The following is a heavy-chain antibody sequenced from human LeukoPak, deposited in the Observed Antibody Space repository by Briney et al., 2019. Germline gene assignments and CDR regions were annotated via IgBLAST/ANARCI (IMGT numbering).Heavy chain of an antibody. V-gene: IGHV3-21*01. J-gene: IGHJ4*02. CDR2: ISSSSSYI. CDR3: ARDLWMGAGGY. D-gene: IGHD1-26*01. CDR1: GFTFSSYS. Sequence: PGGSLRLSCAASGFTFSSYSMNWVRQAPGKGLEWVSSISSSSSYIYHADSVKGRFTISRDNAKNSLYLQMNSLRAEDTAVYYCARDLWMGAGGYWGQGTLVTVSS.